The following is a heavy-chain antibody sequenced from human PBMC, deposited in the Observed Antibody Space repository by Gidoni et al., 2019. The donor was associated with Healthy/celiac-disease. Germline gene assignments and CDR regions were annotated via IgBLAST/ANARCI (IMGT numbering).Heavy chain of an antibody. CDR3: ARDLGAVAGYYYYGMDV. CDR1: GFTFSSYE. D-gene: IGHD6-19*01. CDR2: ISSSGSTI. J-gene: IGHJ6*02. V-gene: IGHV3-48*03. Sequence: EVQLVESGGGLVQPGGSLRLSCAASGFTFSSYEMNWVRQAPGKGLEWVSYISSSGSTIYYADSVKGRFTISRDNAKNSLYLQMNSLRAEDTAVYYCARDLGAVAGYYYYGMDVWGQGTTVTVSS.